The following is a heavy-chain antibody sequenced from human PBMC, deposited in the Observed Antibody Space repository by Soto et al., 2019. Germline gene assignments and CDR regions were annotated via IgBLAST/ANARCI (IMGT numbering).Heavy chain of an antibody. CDR1: GFTFSSYA. CDR2: ISGSGGST. J-gene: IGHJ4*02. CDR3: AKMREKDPGLDY. Sequence: EVQLLESGGGLVQPGGSLRLSCAASGFTFSSYAMSWVRQAPGKGLEWVSAISGSGGSTYYADSVKGRFTISRDNSKNTLYLQLNSLIAEDTAVYYCAKMREKDPGLDYWGQGTLVTVSS. D-gene: IGHD1-26*01. V-gene: IGHV3-23*01.